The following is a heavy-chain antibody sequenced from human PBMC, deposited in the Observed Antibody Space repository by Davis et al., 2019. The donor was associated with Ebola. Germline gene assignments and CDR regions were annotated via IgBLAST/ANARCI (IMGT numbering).Heavy chain of an antibody. CDR3: ARDTPGVTYDFWSGYYTGRVYYYGMDV. CDR2: INSDGSST. J-gene: IGHJ6*02. CDR1: GFTFSSYW. V-gene: IGHV3-74*01. Sequence: HTGGSLRLSCAASGFTFSSYWMHWVRQAPGKGLVWVSRINSDGSSTSYADSVKGRFTISRDNAKNTLYLQMNSLRAEDTAVYYCARDTPGVTYDFWSGYYTGRVYYYGMDVWGQGTTVTVSS. D-gene: IGHD3-3*01.